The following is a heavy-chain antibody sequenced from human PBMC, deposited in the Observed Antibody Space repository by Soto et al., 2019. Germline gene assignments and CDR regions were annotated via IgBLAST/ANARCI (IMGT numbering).Heavy chain of an antibody. J-gene: IGHJ1*01. CDR2: FDPEIGET. V-gene: IGHV1-24*01. CDR3: ARPGQYSSGWTGPWEYFQH. CDR1: GYTLNEVS. Sequence: GASVKVSCKVSGYTLNEVSMHWVRQAPGKGLEWMGGFDPEIGETVSAQKFQGRVTMTEDTSTDTAYMELRSLRSEDTAVYYCARPGQYSSGWTGPWEYFQHWGQGTLVTVSS. D-gene: IGHD6-19*01.